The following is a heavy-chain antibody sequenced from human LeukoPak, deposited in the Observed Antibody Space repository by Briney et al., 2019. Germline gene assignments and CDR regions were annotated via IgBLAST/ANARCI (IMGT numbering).Heavy chain of an antibody. CDR2: VYYTGST. V-gene: IGHV4-39*02. J-gene: IGHJ5*02. CDR3: ARHSGSGSLSRPFDP. CDR1: GDSVTSGGFY. D-gene: IGHD3-10*01. Sequence: SETLSLTCTVSGDSVTSGGFYWARLRQPPGKGVEWIATVYYTGSTYYNPSLKSLVTTSTDTSKNHFSLKLRSVVAPDTAVYYCARHSGSGSLSRPFDPWGQGTLVTVSP.